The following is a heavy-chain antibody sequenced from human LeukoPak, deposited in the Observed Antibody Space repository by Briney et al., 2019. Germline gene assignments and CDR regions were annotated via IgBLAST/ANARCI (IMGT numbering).Heavy chain of an antibody. CDR3: ARAQDYCSGGSCYGYFQH. CDR1: GFTVSSNY. CDR2: LYNGGSP. V-gene: IGHV3-53*01. Sequence: PGGSLRLSCAASGFTVSSNYMTWVRQAPGKGLEWVSTLYNGGSPHYADSVKGRFTISRDKSKNTLSLKMNSLRAEDTAVYYCARAQDYCSGGSCYGYFQHWGQGSLVTVSS. J-gene: IGHJ1*01. D-gene: IGHD2-15*01.